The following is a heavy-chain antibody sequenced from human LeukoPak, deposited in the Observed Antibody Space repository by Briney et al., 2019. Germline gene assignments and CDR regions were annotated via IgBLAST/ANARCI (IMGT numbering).Heavy chain of an antibody. D-gene: IGHD2-2*02. V-gene: IGHV1-2*02. CDR3: ARVKPLGCSSTSCYNAFDL. Sequence: GASVKVSCKASGYTFTGYYMHWVRQAPGQGLEWMGWINPNSGGTNYAQKFQGRVTMTRDTSISTAYMELSRLRSDDTAVYYCARVKPLGCSSTSCYNAFDLWGQGTMVTVSS. J-gene: IGHJ3*01. CDR2: INPNSGGT. CDR1: GYTFTGYY.